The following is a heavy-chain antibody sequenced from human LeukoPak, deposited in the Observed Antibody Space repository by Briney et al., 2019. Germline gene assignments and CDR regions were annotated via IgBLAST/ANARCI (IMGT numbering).Heavy chain of an antibody. Sequence: GASVKVSCKASGYTFTGYYMHWVRQAPGQGLEWMGWINPNSGVTNYAQKFQGRVTMTRDTSISTAYMELSRLRSDDTAVYYCARDQGVHDYGDYGFDYWGQGTLVTVSS. D-gene: IGHD4-17*01. V-gene: IGHV1-2*02. CDR1: GYTFTGYY. CDR2: INPNSGVT. CDR3: ARDQGVHDYGDYGFDY. J-gene: IGHJ4*02.